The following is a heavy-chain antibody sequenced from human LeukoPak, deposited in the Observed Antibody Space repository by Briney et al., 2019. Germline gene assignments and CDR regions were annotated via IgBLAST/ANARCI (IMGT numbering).Heavy chain of an antibody. J-gene: IGHJ4*02. V-gene: IGHV4-59*01. CDR3: ARDLNYFDY. Sequence: SETLSLTCTVSGGSISSYSWSWIRQPPGKGLEWIGDVYYSGSTNNNPSLRSRVTISVDTSKNQFSLKLSSVTAADTAVYYCARDLNYFDYWGQGTLVTVSS. CDR2: VYYSGST. CDR1: GGSISSYS.